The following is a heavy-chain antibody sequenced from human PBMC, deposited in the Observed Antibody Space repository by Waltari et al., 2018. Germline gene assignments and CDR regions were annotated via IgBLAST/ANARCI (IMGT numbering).Heavy chain of an antibody. V-gene: IGHV1-69*12. CDR3: ARFRGSSGWYRDDAFDI. J-gene: IGHJ3*02. Sequence: QVQLVQSGAEVKKPGSSVKVSCKASGGTFSGYAISWVRQAPGQGLEWMGGIIPIFGTANYAQKFQGRVTITADESTSTAYMELSSLRSEDTAVYYCARFRGSSGWYRDDAFDIWGQGTMVTVSS. CDR2: IIPIFGTA. D-gene: IGHD6-19*01. CDR1: GGTFSGYA.